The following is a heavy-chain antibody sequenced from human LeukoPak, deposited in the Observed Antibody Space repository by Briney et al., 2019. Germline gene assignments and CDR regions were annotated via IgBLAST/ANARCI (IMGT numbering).Heavy chain of an antibody. CDR2: INPSGGST. J-gene: IGHJ4*02. CDR1: GYTFTSYD. CDR3: ARDQDYGDYFY. V-gene: IGHV1-46*03. D-gene: IGHD4-17*01. Sequence: ASVKVSCKASGYTFTSYDINWVRQAPGQGLEWMGIINPSGGSTSYAQKFQGRVTMTRDTSTSTVYMELSSLRSEDTAVYYCARDQDYGDYFYWGQGTLVTVSS.